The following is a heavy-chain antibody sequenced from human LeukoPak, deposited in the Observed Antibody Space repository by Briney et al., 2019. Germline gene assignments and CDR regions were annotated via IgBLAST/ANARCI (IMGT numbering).Heavy chain of an antibody. J-gene: IGHJ4*02. CDR1: GFTFDDYA. CDR2: ISWNSGSI. CDR3: AKDINVQWLGSEIDY. V-gene: IGHV3-9*01. Sequence: GGSLRLSYAASGFTFDDYAMHWVRQAPGKGLEWVSGISWNSGSIGYADSVKGRFTISRDNAKNSLYLQMNSLRAEDTALYYCAKDINVQWLGSEIDYWGQGTLVTVSS. D-gene: IGHD6-19*01.